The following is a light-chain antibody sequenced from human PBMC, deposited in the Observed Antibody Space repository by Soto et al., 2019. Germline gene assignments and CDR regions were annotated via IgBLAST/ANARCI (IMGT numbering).Light chain of an antibody. CDR1: QSVSSSH. V-gene: IGKV3-20*01. J-gene: IGKJ4*01. Sequence: EIVLTQSPGTLSLSPGERATLSCMASQSVSSSHLAWYQQKPGQAPRLLIYGASSRATGIPDRFSGSGSGTDFTLSISRLEPEDFAVYYCQQYGSSPRTFGGGTKVEIK. CDR3: QQYGSSPRT. CDR2: GAS.